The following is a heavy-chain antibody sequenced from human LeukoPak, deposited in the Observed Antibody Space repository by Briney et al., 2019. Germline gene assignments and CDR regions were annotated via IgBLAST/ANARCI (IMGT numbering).Heavy chain of an antibody. Sequence: GGSLRLSCAASGFTFDDYAMHWVRQAPGKGLEWVSSISWNSGSIGYADSVKGRFTISRDNAKNSLYLQMNSLRTEDTALYYCAKAMKEVVYRSSPDYWGQGTLVTVSS. D-gene: IGHD6-13*01. V-gene: IGHV3-9*01. CDR3: AKAMKEVVYRSSPDY. CDR1: GFTFDDYA. CDR2: ISWNSGSI. J-gene: IGHJ4*02.